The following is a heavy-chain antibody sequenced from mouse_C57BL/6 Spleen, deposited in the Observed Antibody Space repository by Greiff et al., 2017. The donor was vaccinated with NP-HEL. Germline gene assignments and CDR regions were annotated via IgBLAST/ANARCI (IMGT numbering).Heavy chain of an antibody. V-gene: IGHV3-6*01. CDR3: AGDDYDGFWFAY. CDR1: GYSITSGYY. CDR2: ISYDGSN. Sequence: EVKLQESGPGLVKPSQSLSLTCSVTGYSITSGYYWNWIRQFPGNKLEWMGYISYDGSNNYNPSLKNRISITRDTSKNQFFLKLNSVTTEDTATYYCAGDDYDGFWFAYWGQGTLVTVSA. D-gene: IGHD2-4*01. J-gene: IGHJ3*01.